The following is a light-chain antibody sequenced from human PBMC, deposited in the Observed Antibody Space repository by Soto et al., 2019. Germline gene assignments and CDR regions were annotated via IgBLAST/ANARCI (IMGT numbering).Light chain of an antibody. CDR3: TSYAGSNNLI. CDR1: SSDVGRYNY. CDR2: EVS. Sequence: QSALTQPPSASGSPGQSVTISCTGTSSDVGRYNYVSWYQQHPGKAPTLIIYEVSKRPSGVPDRFSGSKSGNTASLTVSWLQTEDETDYYCTSYAGSNNLIFGGGTKLTVL. V-gene: IGLV2-8*01. J-gene: IGLJ2*01.